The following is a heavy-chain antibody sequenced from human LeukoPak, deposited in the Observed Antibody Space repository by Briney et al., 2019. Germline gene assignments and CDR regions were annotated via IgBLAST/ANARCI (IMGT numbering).Heavy chain of an antibody. V-gene: IGHV1-8*01. J-gene: IGHJ4*02. D-gene: IGHD1-26*01. Sequence: ASVKVSCKASGYTFTSYDINWVRQATGQGLEWMGWMNPNSGNTGYAQKFQGRVTMTRNTSISTAYMELSSLRSEDTAVYYCARTSDSGSHLNYYFDYWGQGTLVTVSS. CDR3: ARTSDSGSHLNYYFDY. CDR1: GYTFTSYD. CDR2: MNPNSGNT.